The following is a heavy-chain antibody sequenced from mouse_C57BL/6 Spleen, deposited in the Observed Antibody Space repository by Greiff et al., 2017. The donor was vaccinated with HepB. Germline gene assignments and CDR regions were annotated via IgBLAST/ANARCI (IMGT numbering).Heavy chain of an antibody. V-gene: IGHV7-1*01. CDR3: ARDTNYDYDGWYFDV. CDR2: SRNKANDYTT. CDR1: GFTFSDFY. Sequence: EVNLVDSGGGLVQSGRSLRLSCATSGFTFSDFYMEWVRQAPGKGLEWIAASRNKANDYTTEYSASVKGRFIVSRDTSQSILYLQMNALRAEDTAIYYCARDTNYDYDGWYFDVWGTGTTVTVSS. D-gene: IGHD2-4*01. J-gene: IGHJ1*03.